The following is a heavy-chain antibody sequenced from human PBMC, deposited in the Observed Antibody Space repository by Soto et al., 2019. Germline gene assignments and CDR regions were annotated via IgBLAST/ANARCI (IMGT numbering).Heavy chain of an antibody. J-gene: IGHJ6*02. CDR3: ARPPVSVAGKYFLYHSGVDV. CDR1: GGSFSDYF. V-gene: IGHV4-34*01. CDR2: VYHTGST. D-gene: IGHD6-19*01. Sequence: QVQLQQWGAGLLTPSETLSLACAVYGGSFSDYFWTWLRQPPGKGLEWIGEVYHTGSTHYSPSLKSRVTISVDKAKNHFSLRLSSITAADTAVYYCARPPVSVAGKYFLYHSGVDVWGPGTTVTVSS.